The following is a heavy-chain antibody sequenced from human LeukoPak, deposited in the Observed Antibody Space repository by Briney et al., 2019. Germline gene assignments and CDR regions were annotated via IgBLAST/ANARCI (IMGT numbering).Heavy chain of an antibody. V-gene: IGHV3-9*01. Sequence: PGGSLRLSCAASGFTFDDYAMHWVRQAPGKGLEWVSGISWNSGSIGYADSVKGRFTISRDNAKNSLYLQMNSLRAEDTAVYYCARDRDWNSGFDYWGRGTLVTVSS. CDR1: GFTFDDYA. CDR3: ARDRDWNSGFDY. CDR2: ISWNSGSI. J-gene: IGHJ4*02. D-gene: IGHD1-7*01.